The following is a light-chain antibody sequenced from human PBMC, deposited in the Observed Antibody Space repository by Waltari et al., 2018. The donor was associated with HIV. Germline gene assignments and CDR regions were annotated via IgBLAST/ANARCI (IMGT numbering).Light chain of an antibody. V-gene: IGKV4-1*01. CDR3: QQYYSTPYT. CDR1: QSLYSSSNKNS. Sequence: DIVMTQSPASLAVSLGERATIMCKSSQSLYSSSNKNSLAWYQQKPGHPPVLLIDWASTRNSGVPDRVTGSGSGTDFTLTISSLQAEDVAVYYCQQYYSTPYTFGQGTKLGIK. CDR2: WAS. J-gene: IGKJ2*01.